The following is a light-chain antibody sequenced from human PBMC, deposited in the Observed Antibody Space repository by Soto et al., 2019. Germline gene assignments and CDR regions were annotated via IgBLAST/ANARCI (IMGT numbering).Light chain of an antibody. CDR3: AAWDDNFWV. V-gene: IGLV1-44*01. Sequence: QSVLTQPPSASGTPGQRVTISCSGSSSNVGNNTVSWYQRLPGTAPKLLIYNNDHRPSGVPDRFSGSKSGTSASLAISGLQSEDEADYYCAAWDDNFWVFGGGTKVTVL. CDR2: NND. J-gene: IGLJ3*02. CDR1: SSNVGNNT.